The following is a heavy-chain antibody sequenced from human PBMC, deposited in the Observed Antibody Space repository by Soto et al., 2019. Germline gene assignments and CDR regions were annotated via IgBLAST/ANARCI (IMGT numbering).Heavy chain of an antibody. J-gene: IGHJ5*02. Sequence: EVQLVESGGGLVQPGGSLRLSCAASGFTFSSYWMHWVRQAPGKGLVWVSRIESDGSSPIYADSVKGRFTISRDNAKNQLYLQMNSLRAEDTAIYYGEKSNWFAPWGRGTLVIVSS. V-gene: IGHV3-74*01. CDR1: GFTFSSYW. CDR2: IESDGSSP. CDR3: EKSNWFAP.